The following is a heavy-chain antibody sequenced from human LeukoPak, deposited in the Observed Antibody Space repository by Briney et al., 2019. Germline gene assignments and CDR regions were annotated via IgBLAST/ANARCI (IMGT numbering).Heavy chain of an antibody. CDR1: GGTFSSYA. CDR3: ASTNNSSSWYEVY. V-gene: IGHV1-69*06. Sequence: SVKVSCKASGGTFSSYAISWVRQAPGQGLEWMGGIIPIFGTANYAQKFQGRVTITADKSTSTAYMELSSLRSEDTAVYYCASTNNSSSWYEVYWGQGTLVTVSS. CDR2: IIPIFGTA. D-gene: IGHD6-13*01. J-gene: IGHJ4*02.